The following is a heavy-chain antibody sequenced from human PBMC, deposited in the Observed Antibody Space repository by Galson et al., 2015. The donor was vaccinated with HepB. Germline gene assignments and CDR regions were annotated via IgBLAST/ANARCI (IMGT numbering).Heavy chain of an antibody. D-gene: IGHD2-2*01. V-gene: IGHV3-23*01. CDR1: GFTFSSYA. CDR3: VKTLDCGTTGCYEFDY. CDR2: LSGSGTTT. J-gene: IGHJ4*02. Sequence: SLRLSCAASGFTFSSYAMSWVRQAPGKGLEWVSALSGSGTTTYYADSVKGRFTISRDNSKNTLYLQMNSLRAEDTAVYYCVKTLDCGTTGCYEFDYWGQGTLVTVSS.